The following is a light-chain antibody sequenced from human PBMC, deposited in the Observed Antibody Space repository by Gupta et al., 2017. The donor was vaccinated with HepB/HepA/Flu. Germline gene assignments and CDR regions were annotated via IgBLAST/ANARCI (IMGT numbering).Light chain of an antibody. Sequence: DIQMTQSPSSLSASVGDRVTITCRASQSISSSLNWYQQRPGKAPKLLIYDATTVQSGVPSRFSGSGSGTDFSLSIVSLQPEDFGTYYCQQKYRTPKTFGQGTRVEVK. CDR1: QSISSS. J-gene: IGKJ1*01. CDR2: DAT. CDR3: QQKYRTPKT. V-gene: IGKV1-39*01.